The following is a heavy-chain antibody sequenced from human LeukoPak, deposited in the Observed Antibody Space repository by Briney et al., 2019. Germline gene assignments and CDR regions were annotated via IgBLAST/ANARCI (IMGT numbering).Heavy chain of an antibody. J-gene: IGHJ6*03. CDR2: ISYDASNK. CDR1: EFTFSSYA. D-gene: IGHD1-26*01. V-gene: IGHV3-30*04. CDR3: AKGRGWEASYSYYMDV. Sequence: GRSLRLSCAASEFTFSSYAMHWVRQAPGKGLEWVALISYDASNKYYADSVKGRSTISRDNSKNSLYLQMNSLRAEDTAVYYCAKGRGWEASYSYYMDVWGKGTTVTISS.